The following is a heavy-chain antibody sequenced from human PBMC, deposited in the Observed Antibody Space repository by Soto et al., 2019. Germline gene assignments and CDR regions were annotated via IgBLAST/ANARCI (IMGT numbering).Heavy chain of an antibody. V-gene: IGHV4-30-4*01. CDR2: IYYSGST. CDR1: GGSINSADYY. Sequence: QVQLQESGPGLVKPSQTLSLTCSVSGGSINSADYYWSWVRQPPGKGLEWIGYIYYSGSTYFNPSLKGRVTISKDTSRNQFSLRLSSVTAADTAVYYCARAIVVTIGGMDVWGQGTTVTVSS. CDR3: ARAIVVTIGGMDV. D-gene: IGHD5-12*01. J-gene: IGHJ6*02.